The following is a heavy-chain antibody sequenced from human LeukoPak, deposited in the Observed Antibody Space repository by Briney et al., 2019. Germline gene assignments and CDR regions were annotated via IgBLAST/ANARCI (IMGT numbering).Heavy chain of an antibody. CDR3: ARDWGVGDRPGYMDV. CDR2: IYYSGNT. J-gene: IGHJ6*03. Sequence: SETLSLTCTVSGGSISNKYWSWIRQPPGKGLEWIGYIYYSGNTNYNPSLKSRVTILVDTSKNQVSLKLSSVTAADTAVYFCARDWGVGDRPGYMDVWGKGTTVTVSS. D-gene: IGHD6-6*01. V-gene: IGHV4-59*01. CDR1: GGSISNKY.